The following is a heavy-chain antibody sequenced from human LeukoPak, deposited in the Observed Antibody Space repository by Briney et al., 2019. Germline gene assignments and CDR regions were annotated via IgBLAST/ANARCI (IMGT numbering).Heavy chain of an antibody. V-gene: IGHV1-18*01. CDR3: ARDKGYYYDSSGYYYDY. CDR2: ISAYNGNT. CDR1: GYTFTSYG. D-gene: IGHD3-22*01. J-gene: IGHJ4*02. Sequence: ASVKVSCKASGYTFTSYGISWVRQAPGQGLEWMGWISAYNGNTNYAQKLQGRVTMTTDTSMSTAYMELRSLRSDDTAVYYCARDKGYYYDSSGYYYDYWGQGTLVTVSS.